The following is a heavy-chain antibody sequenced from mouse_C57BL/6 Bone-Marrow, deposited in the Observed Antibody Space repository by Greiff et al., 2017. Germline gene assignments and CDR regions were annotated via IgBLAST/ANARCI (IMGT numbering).Heavy chain of an antibody. CDR3: ARSGNWYFDV. D-gene: IGHD1-1*01. CDR2: IYPGGGYT. V-gene: IGHV1-63*01. Sequence: VQLQPSGAELVRPGTSVKMSCKASGYTFTNYWIGWAKQRPGHGLEWIGDIYPGGGYTNYNEKFKGKATLTADKSSSPAYMQCSSLTSEDSAIYYCARSGNWYFDVWGTGTTVTVSS. J-gene: IGHJ1*03. CDR1: GYTFTNYW.